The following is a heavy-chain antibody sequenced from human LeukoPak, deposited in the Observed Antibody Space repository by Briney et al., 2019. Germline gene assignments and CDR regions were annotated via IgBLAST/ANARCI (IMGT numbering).Heavy chain of an antibody. CDR1: GGTFCNYG. CDR2: IIPIFGTA. Sequence: ASVKVPCKASGGTFCNYGISWVRQASGQGLEWMGGIIPIFGTANNAQKFQDRVTITADESTNTAYMELSSLRSEDTAAYYCARGTLGARAHFDYWGQGTLVTVSS. V-gene: IGHV1-69*13. D-gene: IGHD1-26*01. CDR3: ARGTLGARAHFDY. J-gene: IGHJ4*02.